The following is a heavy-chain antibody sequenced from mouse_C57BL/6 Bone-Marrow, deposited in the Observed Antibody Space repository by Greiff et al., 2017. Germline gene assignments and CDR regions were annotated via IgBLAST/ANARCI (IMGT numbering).Heavy chain of an antibody. J-gene: IGHJ4*01. D-gene: IGHD2-4*01. CDR3: AREEYYYKGSTTVSTMITTWGAMDY. CDR1: GYAFSSSW. CDR2: IYPGDGDT. V-gene: IGHV1-82*01. Sequence: QVQLQQSGPELVKPGASVKISCKASGYAFSSSWMNWVKQRPGKGLEWIGRIYPGDGDTNYNGKFKGKATLTADKSSSTAYMQLSSLTSEDSAVYFCAREEYYYKGSTTVSTMITTWGAMDYWGQGTLVTVSS.